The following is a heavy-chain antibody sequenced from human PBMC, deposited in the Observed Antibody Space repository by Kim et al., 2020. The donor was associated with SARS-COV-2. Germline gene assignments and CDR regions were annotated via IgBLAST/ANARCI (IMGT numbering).Heavy chain of an antibody. CDR3: ARVYYDSSGYYRRPFDI. D-gene: IGHD3-22*01. V-gene: IGHV3-7*03. CDR1: GFTFSSYW. Sequence: GGSLRLSCAASGFTFSSYWMSWVRQAPGKGLEWVASMKQDGSEKYYVDSVKGRFTISRDNTKNSLYLQMNSLRAEDTAVYYCARVYYDSSGYYRRPFDIWGQGTMVTVSS. J-gene: IGHJ3*02. CDR2: MKQDGSEK.